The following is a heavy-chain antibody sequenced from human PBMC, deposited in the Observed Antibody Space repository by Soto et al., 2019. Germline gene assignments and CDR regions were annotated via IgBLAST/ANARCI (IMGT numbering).Heavy chain of an antibody. CDR1: GGSISSYY. CDR3: ARRYGDYFDY. V-gene: IGHV4-59*08. Sequence: SETLSLTCTVSGGSISSYYWSWIRQPPGKGLEWIGYIYYSGSTYYNPSLKSRVTISVDTSKNQFSLKLSSVTAADTAVYYCARRYGDYFDYWGQGILVTVSS. J-gene: IGHJ4*02. CDR2: IYYSGST. D-gene: IGHD4-17*01.